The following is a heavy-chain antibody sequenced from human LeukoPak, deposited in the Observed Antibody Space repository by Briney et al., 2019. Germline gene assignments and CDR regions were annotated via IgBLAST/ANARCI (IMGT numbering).Heavy chain of an antibody. D-gene: IGHD3-10*01. J-gene: IGHJ4*02. V-gene: IGHV3-7*01. CDR2: IKQDGSEK. CDR1: GFTFSSYW. Sequence: GGSLRLSCAASGFTFSSYWMSWVRQAPGKGLEWVANIKQDGSEKYYVDSVKGRLTISRDNAKNSLYLQMNSLRAEDTAVYYCARDVLLWFGELLDGDYWGQGTLVTVSS. CDR3: ARDVLLWFGELLDGDY.